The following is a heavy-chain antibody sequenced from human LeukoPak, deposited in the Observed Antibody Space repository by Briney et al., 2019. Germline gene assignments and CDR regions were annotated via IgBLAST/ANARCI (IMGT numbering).Heavy chain of an antibody. D-gene: IGHD3-3*01. V-gene: IGHV3-66*01. Sequence: GGSLRLSCAASGFTVSSNYMSWVRQAPGKGLEWVSVIYSGGSTYYADSVKGRFTISRDNSKNTLYLQMNSLRAEDTAVYYCARAPHYTGYFQHWGQGTLVTVSS. CDR3: ARAPHYTGYFQH. J-gene: IGHJ1*01. CDR1: GFTVSSNY. CDR2: IYSGGST.